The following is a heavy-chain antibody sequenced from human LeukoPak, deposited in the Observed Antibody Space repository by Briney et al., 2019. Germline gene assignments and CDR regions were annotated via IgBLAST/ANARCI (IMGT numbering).Heavy chain of an antibody. CDR2: IRHDGSNK. CDR3: AKDLRDCSGGSCYNCYYYMDV. CDR1: GFTFSSYG. Sequence: PGGSLRLSCAASGFTFSSYGMHWVRQAPGKGLEWVAFIRHDGSNKYYADSVKGRFTISRDNSKNTLYLQMNSLRAEDTAVYYCAKDLRDCSGGSCYNCYYYMDVWGKGTTVTVSS. V-gene: IGHV3-30*02. D-gene: IGHD2-15*01. J-gene: IGHJ6*03.